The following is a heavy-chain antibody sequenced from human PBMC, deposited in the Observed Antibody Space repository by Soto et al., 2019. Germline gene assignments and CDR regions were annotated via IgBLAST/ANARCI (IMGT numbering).Heavy chain of an antibody. D-gene: IGHD2-21*01. V-gene: IGHV3-74*01. CDR3: ARDCGGDCYGGVDWFDP. CDR1: GFTFSSYW. Sequence: GGSPRLSCAASGFTFSSYWMHWVRQAPGKGLVWVSRINSDGSSTSYADSVKGRFTISRDNAKNTLYLQMNSLRAEDTAVYYCARDCGGDCYGGVDWFDPWGQGTLVTVSS. J-gene: IGHJ5*02. CDR2: INSDGSST.